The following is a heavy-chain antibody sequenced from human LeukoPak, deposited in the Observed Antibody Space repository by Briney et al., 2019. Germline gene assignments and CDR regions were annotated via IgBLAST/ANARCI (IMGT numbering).Heavy chain of an antibody. D-gene: IGHD2-15*01. V-gene: IGHV4-59*11. J-gene: IGHJ4*02. CDR2: IHHSGST. Sequence: PSETLSLTCTVSGGSINSHYWSWIRQPPGKGLEWVGYIHHSGSTTYNPSLKSRVTISIDTSKNQFSLKLTSVTAADTAVYFCAREHSSGRLDYWGQGTLVTVSS. CDR3: AREHSSGRLDY. CDR1: GGSINSHY.